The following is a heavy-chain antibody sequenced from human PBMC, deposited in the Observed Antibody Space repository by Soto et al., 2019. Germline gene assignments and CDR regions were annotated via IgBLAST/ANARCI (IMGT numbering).Heavy chain of an antibody. CDR3: ARRGSYYYAMDV. CDR1: GYTFTRSG. D-gene: IGHD3-10*01. Sequence: GASVKVSCKASGYTFTRSGISWVRQAPGQGLEWMGWISTYNGNTNYAQTFQDRVTLTTDTSTSTAYMELRSLRSDDTAVYYCARRGSYYYAMDVWGQGTMVTVSS. V-gene: IGHV1-18*01. J-gene: IGHJ6*02. CDR2: ISTYNGNT.